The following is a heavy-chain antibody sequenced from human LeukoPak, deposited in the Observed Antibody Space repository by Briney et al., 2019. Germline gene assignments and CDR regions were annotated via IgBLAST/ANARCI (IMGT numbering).Heavy chain of an antibody. V-gene: IGHV3-48*04. CDR3: ARESIVVVPAATDYYYYYMDV. Sequence: GGSLRLSCAASGFTYSSYSMNWVRQAPGKGLEWVSYISSSSSTIYYADSVKGRFTISRDNAKNSLYLQMNSLRAEDTAVYYYARESIVVVPAATDYYYYYMDVWGKGTTVTVSS. D-gene: IGHD2-2*01. J-gene: IGHJ6*03. CDR2: ISSSSSTI. CDR1: GFTYSSYS.